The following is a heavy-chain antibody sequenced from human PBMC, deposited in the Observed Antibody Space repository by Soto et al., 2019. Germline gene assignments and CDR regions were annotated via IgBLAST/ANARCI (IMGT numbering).Heavy chain of an antibody. CDR1: GYPVTAYY. V-gene: IGHV1-2*02. CDR3: ARGGGVGVAGSAAFDM. CDR2: INPATGAA. Sequence: QLHLVQSGAVVKKPGASVTVSCSASGYPVTAYYMHWVRQAPGRGLEWMGGINPATGAAKYTQTFQGRVPLTRDTSQRTGFMELSGLTSEDTAVFYCARGGGVGVAGSAAFDMWGQGTLVTVSS. D-gene: IGHD3-3*01. J-gene: IGHJ3*02.